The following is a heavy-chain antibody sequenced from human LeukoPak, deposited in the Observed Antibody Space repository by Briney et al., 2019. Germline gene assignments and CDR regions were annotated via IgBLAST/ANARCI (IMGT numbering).Heavy chain of an antibody. CDR3: AKRGIVIRAVIIVGFHKEAYYFDY. CDR1: GVTLSNYG. CDR2: ISDSGGST. V-gene: IGHV3-23*01. Sequence: GGSLRLSCAVSGVTLSNYGMSWVRQAPGKGLEWVAGISDSGGSTNYADSVKGRFTISRDNPKNTLYLQMNSLRAEDTAVYFCAKRGIVIRAVIIVGFHKEAYYFDYWGQGALVTVSS. D-gene: IGHD3-10*01. J-gene: IGHJ4*02.